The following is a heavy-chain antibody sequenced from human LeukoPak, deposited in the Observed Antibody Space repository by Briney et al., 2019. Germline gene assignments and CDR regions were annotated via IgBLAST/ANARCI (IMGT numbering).Heavy chain of an antibody. D-gene: IGHD3-16*01. CDR1: GFTFSDTW. J-gene: IGHJ6*03. V-gene: IGHV3-9*03. CDR3: AKGGGGRLIYYYYMDV. Sequence: GGSLRLSCAASGFTFSDTWMHWVRQAPGKGLEWVSGITWNSDNIEYADSVKGRFTISRGNAKNSLYLQMNSLRAEDMALYYCAKGGGGRLIYYYYMDVWGKGTTVTVSS. CDR2: ITWNSDNI.